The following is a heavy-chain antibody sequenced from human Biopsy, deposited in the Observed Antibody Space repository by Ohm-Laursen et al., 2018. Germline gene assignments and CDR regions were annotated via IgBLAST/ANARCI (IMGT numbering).Heavy chain of an antibody. CDR3: VREPKTGTAEAWYFDL. V-gene: IGHV4-31*03. Sequence: TLSLTCSVSGASVKTSGYFLAWIRQRPGKGLEWIGYISYNERTHYNPSLTSRLAISFDTSNNRISLQLRSASVADTAVYYCVREPKTGTAEAWYFDLWGRGSPVTVPS. CDR2: ISYNERT. D-gene: IGHD3-9*01. J-gene: IGHJ2*01. CDR1: GASVKTSGYF.